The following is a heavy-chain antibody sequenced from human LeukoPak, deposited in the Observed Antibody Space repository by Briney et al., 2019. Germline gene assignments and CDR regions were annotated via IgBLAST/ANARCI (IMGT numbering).Heavy chain of an antibody. V-gene: IGHV1-3*01. D-gene: IGHD5-18*01. CDR1: GFTFTTYA. CDR2: INAGNGNT. J-gene: IGHJ4*02. CDR3: ASDGWVTTYYFDY. Sequence: ASVKVSCKASGFTFTTYAIHWVRQAPGQRLEWMGWINAGNGNTKYSQKFQDRVTITRDTSTSTAYMELSSLRSEDTAIYYCASDGWVTTYYFDYWGRGTLVTVSS.